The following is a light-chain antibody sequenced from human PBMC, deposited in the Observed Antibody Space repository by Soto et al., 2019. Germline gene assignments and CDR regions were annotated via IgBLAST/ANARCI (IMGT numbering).Light chain of an antibody. CDR2: AAS. CDR3: QQLNSYPIT. CDR1: QGISSA. V-gene: IGKV1-13*02. Sequence: AIQLTQSPSSLSASVGDRVTITCRASQGISSALAWYQQKPGKAPKLLIYAASTLQSGVPSRFSGSGSGTDFTLTISSLQSEDFATYYCQQLNSYPITFGQGTRLEIK. J-gene: IGKJ5*01.